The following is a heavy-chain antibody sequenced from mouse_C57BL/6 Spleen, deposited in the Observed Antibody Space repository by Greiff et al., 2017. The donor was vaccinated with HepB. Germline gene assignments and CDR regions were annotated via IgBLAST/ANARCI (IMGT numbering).Heavy chain of an antibody. CDR2: INPNNGGT. CDR3: ARRGGQLPAWFAY. J-gene: IGHJ3*01. V-gene: IGHV1-18*01. Sequence: VQLQQSGPELVKPGASVKIPCKASGYTFTDYNMDWVKQSHGKSLEWIGDINPNNGGTIYNQKFKGKATLTVDKSSSTAYMELRSLTSEDTAVYYCARRGGQLPAWFAYWGQGTLVTVSA. D-gene: IGHD3-3*01. CDR1: GYTFTDYN.